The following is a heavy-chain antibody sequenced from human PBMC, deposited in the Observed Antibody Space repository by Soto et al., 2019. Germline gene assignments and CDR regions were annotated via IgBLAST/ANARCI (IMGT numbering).Heavy chain of an antibody. Sequence: SETLSLTCTVSGGAISSYYWRWIRQPPGKGLEWIGYIYYSGSTNYNPSHKSRVTISVDTSKNQFSLKLSSVTAADTAVYYCARLLTATAYSYYYSYMDVGGKGTTVTVSS. V-gene: IGHV4-59*08. CDR3: ARLLTATAYSYYYSYMDV. J-gene: IGHJ6*03. D-gene: IGHD2-21*02. CDR2: IYYSGST. CDR1: GGAISSYY.